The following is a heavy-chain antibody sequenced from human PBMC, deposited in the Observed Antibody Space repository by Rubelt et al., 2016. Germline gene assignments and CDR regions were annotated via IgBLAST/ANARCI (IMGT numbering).Heavy chain of an antibody. CDR2: IYSGGIT. CDR1: GFSVSSYY. V-gene: IGHV3-66*01. D-gene: IGHD6-19*01. CDR3: AKQVVPGTAHQFAMDV. Sequence: GFSVSSYYINWVRQAPGKGLEWVSGIYSGGITYYADSAKGKFSISRDNSKNTLYLQMNSLRAEDTAVYYCAKQVVPGTAHQFAMDVWGQGTKVTVSS. J-gene: IGHJ6*02.